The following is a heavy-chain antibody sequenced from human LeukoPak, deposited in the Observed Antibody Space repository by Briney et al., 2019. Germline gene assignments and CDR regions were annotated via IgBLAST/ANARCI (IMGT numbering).Heavy chain of an antibody. V-gene: IGHV3-21*01. D-gene: IGHD1-26*01. CDR3: TRDRGSYRPIDY. Sequence: GGSLRLSFSASAVTFKTYNMNWVRQVPGKGLEWVSSISYTGTYIYYADSVKGRFTISRDNAENSVYLQMNSLRVEDTAVYYCTRDRGSYRPIDYWGQGTLVTVSS. CDR2: ISYTGTYI. J-gene: IGHJ4*02. CDR1: AVTFKTYN.